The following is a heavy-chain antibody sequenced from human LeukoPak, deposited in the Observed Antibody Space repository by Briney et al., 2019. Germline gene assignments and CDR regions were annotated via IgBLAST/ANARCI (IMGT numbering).Heavy chain of an antibody. CDR1: GFTFDDYA. V-gene: IGHV3-9*01. CDR2: ISWNSGNV. CDR3: AKDAYGGATFFYYMDV. Sequence: GGSLRLSCAGSGFTFDDYAMHWVRQTPGKGLEWVSGISWNSGNVAYADFVGGRFAISRDNAKNSLSLQMNSLSDEDTAVYYCAKDAYGGATFFYYMDVWGKGTTVTVSS. J-gene: IGHJ6*03. D-gene: IGHD2/OR15-2a*01.